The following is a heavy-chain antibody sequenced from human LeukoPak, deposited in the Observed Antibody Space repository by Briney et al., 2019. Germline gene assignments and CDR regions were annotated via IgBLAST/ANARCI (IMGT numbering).Heavy chain of an antibody. J-gene: IGHJ4*02. Sequence: ASVKVSCKASGYTFTGYYMHWVRQAPGQGLEWMGWINPNSGGTNYAQKFQGRVTMTRDTSISTAYTELSRLRSDDTAVYYCASYCGGDCYSLDYWGQGTLVTVSS. CDR1: GYTFTGYY. CDR2: INPNSGGT. CDR3: ASYCGGDCYSLDY. V-gene: IGHV1-2*02. D-gene: IGHD2-21*02.